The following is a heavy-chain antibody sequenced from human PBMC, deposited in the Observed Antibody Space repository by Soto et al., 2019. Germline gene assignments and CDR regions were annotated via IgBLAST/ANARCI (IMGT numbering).Heavy chain of an antibody. CDR3: ARSGMAVHWYFDL. Sequence: GSLRLSCAASGFTFSSYGMHWVRQAPGKGLEWIGSIYYSGYTYYNPSLKSRVTISVDTSKDQFSLKLSSVTAVDTAVYYCARSGMAVHWYFDLWGRGTLVTVSS. D-gene: IGHD6-19*01. J-gene: IGHJ2*01. V-gene: IGHV4-39*01. CDR1: GFTFSSYG. CDR2: IYYSGYT.